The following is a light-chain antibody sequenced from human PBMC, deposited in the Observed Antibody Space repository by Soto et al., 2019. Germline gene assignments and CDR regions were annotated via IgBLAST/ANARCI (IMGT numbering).Light chain of an antibody. CDR2: DVN. CDR1: SSDVGGYNY. CDR3: SSSTPSSTLAV. V-gene: IGLV2-14*01. J-gene: IGLJ2*01. Sequence: QSVLTQPASVSGSPGQSITISCTGTSSDVGGYNYVSWYQQDPGKAPKLMIYDVNNRPSGVSTRFSGSKSCNTASLTISGRLAEDEASYYCSSSTPSSTLAVFGGGTKLTVL.